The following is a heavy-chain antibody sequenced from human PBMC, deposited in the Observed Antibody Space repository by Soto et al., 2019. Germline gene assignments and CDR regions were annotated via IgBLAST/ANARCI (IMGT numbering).Heavy chain of an antibody. CDR2: INPNSGGT. V-gene: IGHV1-2*04. D-gene: IGHD5-18*01. CDR1: GYTFTGYY. CDR3: ARGGYPTTSPLDYYYGMDV. Sequence: ASVKVSCKASGYTFTGYYMHWVRQAPGQGLEWMGWINPNSGGTNYAQKFQGWVTMTRDTSISTAYMELSSLRSEDTAVNYCARGGYPTTSPLDYYYGMDVWGQGTTVTVSS. J-gene: IGHJ6*02.